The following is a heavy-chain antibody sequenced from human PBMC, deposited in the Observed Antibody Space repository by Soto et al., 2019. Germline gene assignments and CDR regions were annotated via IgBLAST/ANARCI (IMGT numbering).Heavy chain of an antibody. V-gene: IGHV3-9*01. Sequence: GGSLRLSCAASGFTFGDYAMHWVRQVPGKGLEWVSGVSWNSGSIAYADSVKGRFTVSRDNAKNSLYLQMNSLRAEDTALYYCAKDRSYSSSWYYFDYWGQGALVTVSS. J-gene: IGHJ4*02. CDR2: VSWNSGSI. CDR1: GFTFGDYA. D-gene: IGHD6-13*01. CDR3: AKDRSYSSSWYYFDY.